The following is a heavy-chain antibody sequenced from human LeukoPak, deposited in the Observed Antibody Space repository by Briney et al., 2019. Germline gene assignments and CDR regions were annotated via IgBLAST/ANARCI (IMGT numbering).Heavy chain of an antibody. V-gene: IGHV4-59*12. Sequence: SETLSLTCTVSGGSLSSYYWSWIRQPPGKGLEWIGYIYYGGSTNYNPSLKSRVTMSVDTSKNQFSLKLSSVTAADTAVYYCARVAWGIAAAGYYFDYWGQGTLVIVCS. J-gene: IGHJ4*02. CDR2: IYYGGST. CDR1: GGSLSSYY. D-gene: IGHD6-13*01. CDR3: ARVAWGIAAAGYYFDY.